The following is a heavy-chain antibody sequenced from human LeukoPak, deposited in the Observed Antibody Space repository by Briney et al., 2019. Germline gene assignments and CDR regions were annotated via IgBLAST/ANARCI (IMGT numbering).Heavy chain of an antibody. V-gene: IGHV3-9*01. D-gene: IGHD3-10*01. J-gene: IGHJ4*02. CDR1: GFTFSSYW. CDR3: AKGLSPDGSGSSDY. CDR2: ISWNSGSI. Sequence: GGSLRLSCAASGFTFSSYWMHWVRQAPGKGLEWVSGISWNSGSIGYADSVKGRFTISRDNAKNSLYLQMNSLRAEDTALYYCAKGLSPDGSGSSDYWGQGTLVTVSS.